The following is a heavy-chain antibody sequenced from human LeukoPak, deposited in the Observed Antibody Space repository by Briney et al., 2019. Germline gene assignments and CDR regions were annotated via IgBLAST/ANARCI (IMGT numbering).Heavy chain of an antibody. Sequence: ASVKVSCKASGYTFTSYGISWVRQAPGQGLEWMGWISAYNGNTNYAQKLQGRVTMTTDTSTSPAYMELRSLRSDDTAVYYCARYGCGWLRGYFDYWGQGTLVTVSS. D-gene: IGHD6-19*01. J-gene: IGHJ4*02. CDR2: ISAYNGNT. CDR1: GYTFTSYG. V-gene: IGHV1-18*04. CDR3: ARYGCGWLRGYFDY.